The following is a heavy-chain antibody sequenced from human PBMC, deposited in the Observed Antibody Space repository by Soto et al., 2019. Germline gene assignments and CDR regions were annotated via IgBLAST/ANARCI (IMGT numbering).Heavy chain of an antibody. CDR2: ISYDGSNE. J-gene: IGHJ4*02. V-gene: IGHV3-30*18. D-gene: IGHD2-2*01. Sequence: GGSLRLSCAASGFTFSSYGMHGVRQAPGKGLEWVAVISYDGSNEYYADSVKGRFTISRDNSKNTLYLQMNSLRAEDTAVYYCAKERVPAAIFKHYFDYWGQGTLVTVSS. CDR3: AKERVPAAIFKHYFDY. CDR1: GFTFSSYG.